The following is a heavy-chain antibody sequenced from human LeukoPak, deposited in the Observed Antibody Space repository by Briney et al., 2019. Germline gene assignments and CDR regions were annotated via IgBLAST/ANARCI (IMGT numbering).Heavy chain of an antibody. CDR2: INPNSGGT. V-gene: IGHV1-2*02. D-gene: IGHD2-15*01. CDR3: ARSDVVVVTATTHFDY. CDR1: AYTFTGYY. J-gene: IGHJ4*02. Sequence: GASVKVTCKASAYTFTGYYIHWVRQAPGQGLGWMGWINPNSGGTNYAQNFQGRVTMTSDTSTYTTHMELSRLRSDDTAVYYCARSDVVVVTATTHFDYWGQGTLVTVSS.